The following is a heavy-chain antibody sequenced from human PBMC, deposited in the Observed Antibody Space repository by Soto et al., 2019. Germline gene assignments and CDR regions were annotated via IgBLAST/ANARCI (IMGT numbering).Heavy chain of an antibody. CDR1: GGSISSGGYY. CDR3: ARAHPSSYSSGWKYNWFDP. D-gene: IGHD6-19*01. J-gene: IGHJ5*02. Sequence: SETLSLTCTVSGGSISSGGYYWSWIRQHPGKGLEWIGYIYYSGSTYYNPSLKSRVTISVDTSKNQFSLKLSSVTAADTAVYYCARAHPSSYSSGWKYNWFDPWGQGTLVTVSS. V-gene: IGHV4-31*03. CDR2: IYYSGST.